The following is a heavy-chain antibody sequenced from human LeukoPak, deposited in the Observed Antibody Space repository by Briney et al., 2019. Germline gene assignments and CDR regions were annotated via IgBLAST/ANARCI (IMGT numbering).Heavy chain of an antibody. CDR1: GGSISSYY. J-gene: IGHJ4*02. CDR3: ARLYSSSLGRVFDY. CDR2: IYYSGST. Sequence: SETLSLTCTVSGGSISSYYWSWIRQPPGKGLEWIGFIYYSGSTNYSPSLKSRVTISVDTSKNQFSLKLSSVTAADTAVYYCARLYSSSLGRVFDYWGQGTLVTVSS. D-gene: IGHD6-13*01. V-gene: IGHV4-59*01.